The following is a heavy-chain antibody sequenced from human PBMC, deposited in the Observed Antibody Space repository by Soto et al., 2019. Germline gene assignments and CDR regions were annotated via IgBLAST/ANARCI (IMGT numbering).Heavy chain of an antibody. J-gene: IGHJ5*02. CDR1: GFTFSTYA. V-gene: IGHV3-23*01. D-gene: IGHD1-7*01. Sequence: PGGSLRLSCAASGFTFSTYALSWVRQAPGQGLERVSAISANGQGIYYADSVRGRFTISRDNSKNTIFLHMDSLSAEDTDVYYCAKARNYPRVKFHLWGQGILVTVS. CDR3: AKARNYPRVKFHL. CDR2: ISANGQGI.